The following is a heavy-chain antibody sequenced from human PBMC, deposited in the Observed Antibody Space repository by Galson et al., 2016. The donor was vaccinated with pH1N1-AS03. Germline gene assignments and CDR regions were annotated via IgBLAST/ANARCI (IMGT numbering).Heavy chain of an antibody. CDR3: ARGPSADPVWIREGGAY. CDR1: GGTFSSYA. J-gene: IGHJ4*02. V-gene: IGHV1-69*10. CDR2: IIASVGIT. Sequence: SVKVSCKASGGTFSSYAISWVRQAPGQGLEWMGGIIASVGITSYAQKFQGRVTIAADESTSTAYMELTRLKSEDTAVYYCARGPSADPVWIREGGAYWGQGTLVTVSS. D-gene: IGHD5-12*01.